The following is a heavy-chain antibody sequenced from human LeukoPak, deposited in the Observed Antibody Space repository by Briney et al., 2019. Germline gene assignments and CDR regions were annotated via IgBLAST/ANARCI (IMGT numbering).Heavy chain of an antibody. J-gene: IGHJ6*03. CDR2: IYHSGST. Sequence: PSETLSLTCVVSTDYSIRSGDYWGWIRQPPGKGLAWIGSIYHSGSTHYNPSLKSRVTISVDTSRNQFSLKLSSVTAADTAVYYCARLKYYDSTGYSPSYYMDVWGKGTSVTV. V-gene: IGHV4-38-2*01. D-gene: IGHD3-22*01. CDR3: ARLKYYDSTGYSPSYYMDV. CDR1: TDYSIRSGDY.